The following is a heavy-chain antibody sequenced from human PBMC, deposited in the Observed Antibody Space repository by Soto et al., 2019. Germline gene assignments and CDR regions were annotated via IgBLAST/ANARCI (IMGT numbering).Heavy chain of an antibody. D-gene: IGHD6-13*01. CDR3: AKEESSPPNGEIDY. CDR1: GFTFSSYA. CDR2: ISGSGGST. J-gene: IGHJ4*02. Sequence: EVQLLESGGGLVQRGGSLRLSCAASGFTFSSYAMSWVRQPPGKGLEWVSAISGSGGSTYYADSVKGRFTISRDNSKNTLYLQMNSLRGEDTAVYYCAKEESSPPNGEIDYWGQGTLVTVPS. V-gene: IGHV3-23*01.